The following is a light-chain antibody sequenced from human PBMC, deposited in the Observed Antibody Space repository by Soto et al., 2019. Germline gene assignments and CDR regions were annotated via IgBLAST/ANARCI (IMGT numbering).Light chain of an antibody. Sequence: EIVMTQSPATLSVSPGXRXXXXXXASXXVSXXXAWYQQKPGQAPRLLIYGASTRATGIPARFSGSGSGTEFTLTISSLQSEDXXVYXXXQXXSWPPLTFGGGTKVEIK. V-gene: IGKV3-15*01. CDR2: GAS. CDR3: XQXXSWPPLT. CDR1: XXVSXX. J-gene: IGKJ4*01.